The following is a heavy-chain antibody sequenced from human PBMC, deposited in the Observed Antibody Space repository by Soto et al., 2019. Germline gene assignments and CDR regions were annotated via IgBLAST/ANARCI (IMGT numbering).Heavy chain of an antibody. V-gene: IGHV3-33*01. Sequence: GGSLRLSCAASGFTFSSYGMHWVRQAPGKGLEWVAVIWYDGSNKYYADSVKGRFTISRDNSKNTLYLQMNSLRAEDTAVYYCARAVQLVYYYYGMDVWGQGTTVTVSS. D-gene: IGHD6-13*01. J-gene: IGHJ6*02. CDR2: IWYDGSNK. CDR1: GFTFSSYG. CDR3: ARAVQLVYYYYGMDV.